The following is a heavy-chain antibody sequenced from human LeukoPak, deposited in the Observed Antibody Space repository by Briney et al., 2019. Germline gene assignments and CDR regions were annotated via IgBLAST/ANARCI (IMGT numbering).Heavy chain of an antibody. CDR2: ISYDGSNK. D-gene: IGHD5-12*01. V-gene: IGHV3-30*03. CDR1: GFTFSSYG. J-gene: IGHJ4*02. Sequence: PGRSLRLSCAASGFTFSSYGMHWVRQAPGKGLEWVAVISYDGSNKYYADSVKGRFTISRDNSKNTLYLQMNSLRAEDTAVYYCARELRGYSGYEYYFDYWGQGTLVTVSS. CDR3: ARELRGYSGYEYYFDY.